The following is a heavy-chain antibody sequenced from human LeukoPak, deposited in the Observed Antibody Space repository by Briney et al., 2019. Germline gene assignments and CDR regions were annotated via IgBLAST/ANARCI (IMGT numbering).Heavy chain of an antibody. V-gene: IGHV3-7*04. J-gene: IGHJ3*02. CDR1: GFTFSSYW. Sequence: ARRSLTLSCAASGFTFSSYWMSWVRQAAGKGREWVANIKQDGSEKDDVDSVKRRFTISRDNAKNSLYLQMISLRAEDTAVYYCARGYYDILTGYEGALDIWGQGTMVTVSS. CDR2: IKQDGSEK. CDR3: ARGYYDILTGYEGALDI. D-gene: IGHD3-9*01.